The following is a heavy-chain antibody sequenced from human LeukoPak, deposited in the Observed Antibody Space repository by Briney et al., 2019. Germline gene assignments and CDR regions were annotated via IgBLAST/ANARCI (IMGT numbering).Heavy chain of an antibody. CDR1: GGTFSSYA. J-gene: IGHJ4*02. V-gene: IGHV1-69*05. CDR2: IIPIFGTA. CDR3: ARNKGASSSWFSPFDY. D-gene: IGHD6-13*01. Sequence: ASVKVSCKASGGTFSSYAISWVRQAPGQGLEWMGGIIPIFGTANYAQKFQGRVTITRDTSASTAYMELSSLRSEDTAVYYCARNKGASSSWFSPFDYWGQGTLVTVSS.